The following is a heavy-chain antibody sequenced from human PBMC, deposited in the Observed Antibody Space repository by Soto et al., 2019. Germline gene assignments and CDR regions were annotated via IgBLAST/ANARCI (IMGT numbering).Heavy chain of an antibody. J-gene: IGHJ6*02. CDR3: AGTAGPHYYYCGMDV. V-gene: IGHV6-1*01. D-gene: IGHD1-1*01. Sequence: SQTLSLTCAISGDSVSSNSAAWNWIRQSPSRGLEWLGRTYYRSKWYNDYTVSVKSRITINPDTSKNQFSLQLNSVTPENTAVYYCAGTAGPHYYYCGMDVWGQGTTVTVSS. CDR2: TYYRSKWYN. CDR1: GDSVSSNSAA.